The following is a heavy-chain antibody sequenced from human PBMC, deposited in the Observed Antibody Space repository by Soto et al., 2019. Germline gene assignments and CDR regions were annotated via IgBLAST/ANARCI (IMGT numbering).Heavy chain of an antibody. J-gene: IGHJ6*02. CDR2: IYYSGST. Sequence: QVQLQESGPGLVKPSETLSLTCTVSGGSVSSGSYYWSWIRQPPGKGLEWIGYIYYSGSTNYNPSLKSRVTISVDTSKHQFSLKLSSVTAADTAVYYCARFSASAWVLGMDVWGQGTTVTVSS. CDR3: ARFSASAWVLGMDV. V-gene: IGHV4-61*01. CDR1: GGSVSSGSYY. D-gene: IGHD3-10*01.